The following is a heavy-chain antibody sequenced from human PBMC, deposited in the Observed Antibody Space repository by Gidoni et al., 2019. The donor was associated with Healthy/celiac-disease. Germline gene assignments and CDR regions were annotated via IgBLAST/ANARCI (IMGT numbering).Heavy chain of an antibody. J-gene: IGHJ2*01. D-gene: IGHD6-19*01. CDR3: AKDAVQWLEYWYFDL. CDR1: GFPFSTYA. CDR2: ISGSGGST. V-gene: IGHV3-23*01. Sequence: EVQLLESGGGLVQPGGSLRLSCAASGFPFSTYALSWVRQAPGKGLELVSAISGSGGSTYYADSVKGRFTISRDNSKNTLYLQMNSLRAEDTAVYYCAKDAVQWLEYWYFDLWGRGTLVTVSS.